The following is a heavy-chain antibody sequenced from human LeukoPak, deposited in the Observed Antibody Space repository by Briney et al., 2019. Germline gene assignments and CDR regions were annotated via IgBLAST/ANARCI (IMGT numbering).Heavy chain of an antibody. CDR2: LSGSGGSP. Sequence: GGSLRLSCAASGFIFSSYAMSWVRQAPGKGLEWVSSLSGSGGSPNYANSVKGRFTISRDNSKNTLYLQMNSLRAEDTAVYYCANALGGGNTWYYFDCWGQGTLVTVSS. CDR1: GFIFSSYA. J-gene: IGHJ4*02. V-gene: IGHV3-23*01. CDR3: ANALGGGNTWYYFDC. D-gene: IGHD6-13*01.